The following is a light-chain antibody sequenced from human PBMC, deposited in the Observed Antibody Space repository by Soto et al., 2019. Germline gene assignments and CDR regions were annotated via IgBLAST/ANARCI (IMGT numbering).Light chain of an antibody. CDR2: GTT. CDR3: HSYDSSLSASV. Sequence: QPVPTQPPSVCGAPGHRPTIPCTGRNSNPGAGYDVPWYQTLPGTATKLLFYGTTNRPSGVADRFSGSKSGISASLAITAPQAEHEADYYCHSYDSSLSASVFGAGTKVTAL. J-gene: IGLJ1*01. V-gene: IGLV1-40*01. CDR1: NSNPGAGYD.